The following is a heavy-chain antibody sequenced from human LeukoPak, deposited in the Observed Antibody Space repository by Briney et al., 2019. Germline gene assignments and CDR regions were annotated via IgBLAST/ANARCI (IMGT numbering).Heavy chain of an antibody. Sequence: SVKVSCKASGYTFTSYAISWVRQAPGQGLEWMGGIIPIFGTANYAQKFQGRVTITADESTSTAYMELSSLRSEDTAVYYCARGPVPAAIHLSFDYWGQGTLVTVSS. CDR2: IIPIFGTA. CDR3: ARGPVPAAIHLSFDY. V-gene: IGHV1-69*13. D-gene: IGHD2-2*01. J-gene: IGHJ4*02. CDR1: GYTFTSYA.